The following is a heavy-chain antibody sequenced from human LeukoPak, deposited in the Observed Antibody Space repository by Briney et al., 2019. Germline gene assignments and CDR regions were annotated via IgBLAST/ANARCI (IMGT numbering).Heavy chain of an antibody. Sequence: GGSLRLSCAASGFIFTNYFMSWVRQAPGKGLEWVSVIYSGGGTYSADSVKGRFTISRDNSKNTLYFQMNNLRAEDTAVYYCARGIQLTLAAHAFDIWGPGTMVTVSS. CDR2: IYSGGGT. D-gene: IGHD1-1*01. CDR3: ARGIQLTLAAHAFDI. J-gene: IGHJ3*02. CDR1: GFIFTNYF. V-gene: IGHV3-53*01.